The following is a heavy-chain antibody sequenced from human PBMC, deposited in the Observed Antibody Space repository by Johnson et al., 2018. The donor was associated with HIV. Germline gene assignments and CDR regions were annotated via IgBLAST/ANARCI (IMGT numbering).Heavy chain of an antibody. V-gene: IGHV3-20*04. CDR1: GFTFDDYG. J-gene: IGHJ3*02. CDR3: ARGLDSGSSWFGAFDI. D-gene: IGHD6-13*01. Sequence: VQLVESGGGVVQPGRSLILSCAASGFTFDDYGMSWVRQGPGKGLEWVSGINWNGGSTYYADSWKGRFTISRDNSKNTLYLQMNSLRAEDTAVYYCARGLDSGSSWFGAFDICGQGTMVTVSS. CDR2: INWNGGST.